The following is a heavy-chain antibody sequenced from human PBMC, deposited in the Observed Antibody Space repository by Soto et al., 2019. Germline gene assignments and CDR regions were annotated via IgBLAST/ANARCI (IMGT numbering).Heavy chain of an antibody. CDR1: GGSISSYY. D-gene: IGHD6-19*01. V-gene: IGHV4-59*01. CDR3: ARFKGWHDY. J-gene: IGHJ4*02. CDR2: IYYSGST. Sequence: SETLSLTCTVSGGSISSYYWSWIRQPPGKGLEWIGYIYYSGSTNYNPSPKSRVTISVDTSKNQFSLKLSSVTAADTAVYYCARFKGWHDYWGQGTLVTVSS.